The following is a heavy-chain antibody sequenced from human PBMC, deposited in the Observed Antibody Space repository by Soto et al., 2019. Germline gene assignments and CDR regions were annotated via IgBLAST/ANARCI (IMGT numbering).Heavy chain of an antibody. Sequence: SETLSLTCTVSGGSISSYYWSWIRQPPGKGLEWIGYIYYSGSTNYNPSLKSRVTISVDTSKNQFSLKLSSMTAADTAVYYCAGAGSCYSGCWFDPWGQGTLVTVSS. CDR3: AGAGSCYSGCWFDP. J-gene: IGHJ5*02. CDR1: GGSISSYY. CDR2: IYYSGST. V-gene: IGHV4-59*01. D-gene: IGHD2-15*01.